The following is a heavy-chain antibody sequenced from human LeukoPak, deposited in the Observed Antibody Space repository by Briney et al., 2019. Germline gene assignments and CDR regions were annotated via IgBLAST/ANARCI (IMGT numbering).Heavy chain of an antibody. CDR3: AKSDGYGLIDY. J-gene: IGHJ4*02. V-gene: IGHV4-34*01. CDR2: INHSGST. CDR1: GGSFSGYY. Sequence: SETLSLTCAVYGGSFSGYYWSWIRQPPGKGLEWIGEINHSGSTNYNASLQSRVTISIDTSKNQFSLRLNSVTAADTAMYYCAKSDGYGLIDYWSQGTLVTVSS. D-gene: IGHD2-21*02.